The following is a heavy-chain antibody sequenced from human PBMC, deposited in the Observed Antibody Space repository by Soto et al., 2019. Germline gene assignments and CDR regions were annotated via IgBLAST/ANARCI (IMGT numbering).Heavy chain of an antibody. V-gene: IGHV5-51*03. CDR1: GYSFTSYW. CDR2: VYPGDSDT. J-gene: IGHJ5*02. CDR3: ATRGLDSSSSVWFDP. D-gene: IGHD6-6*01. Sequence: EVQLVQSGAEVKKPGESLKISCKGSGYSFTSYWIGWVRQMPGKGLEWMGIVYPGDSDTRYSPSFQGQVTISADKSISTAYLQWSSLKASDTAMSYCATRGLDSSSSVWFDPWGQGTLATVSS.